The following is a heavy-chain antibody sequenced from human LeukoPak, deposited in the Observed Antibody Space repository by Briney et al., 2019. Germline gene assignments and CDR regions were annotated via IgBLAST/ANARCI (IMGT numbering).Heavy chain of an antibody. V-gene: IGHV3-23*01. J-gene: IGHJ4*02. CDR2: ISGSGSST. Sequence: PGGSLRLSCAASGFTFSSYGMSWVRQAPGKGLEWVSAISGSGSSTYYAASVKGRFTISRDNSKNSLYLQMNSLRAEDTAVYYCARGTLNIPGEHGAFDYWGQGTLVTVSS. D-gene: IGHD1-14*01. CDR3: ARGTLNIPGEHGAFDY. CDR1: GFTFSSYG.